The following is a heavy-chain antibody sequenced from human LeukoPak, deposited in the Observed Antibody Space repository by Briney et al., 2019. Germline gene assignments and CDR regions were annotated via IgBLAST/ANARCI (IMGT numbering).Heavy chain of an antibody. D-gene: IGHD1-26*01. Sequence: PSETLSLTCTVSGGSISSGDYYWSWIRQPPGKGLEWIGYIYYSGSTYYNPSLKSRVTISVDTSKNQFSLKLSSVTAADTAVYYCASVFSVHMEPYYGMDVWGQGTTVTVSS. CDR2: IYYSGST. CDR3: ASVFSVHMEPYYGMDV. V-gene: IGHV4-30-4*01. CDR1: GGSISSGDYY. J-gene: IGHJ6*02.